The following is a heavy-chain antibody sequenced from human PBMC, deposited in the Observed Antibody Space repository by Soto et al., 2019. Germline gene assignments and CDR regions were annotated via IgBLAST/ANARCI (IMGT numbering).Heavy chain of an antibody. Sequence: ASVKVSCKASGYTFTSYAMHWVRQAPGQRLEWMGWINAGNGNTKYSQKFQGRVTITRDTSASTAYMELSSLRSEDTAVYYCAKSATVPAAIAYWGQGTMVTVSS. D-gene: IGHD2-2*02. CDR1: GYTFTSYA. CDR3: AKSATVPAAIAY. J-gene: IGHJ4*02. CDR2: INAGNGNT. V-gene: IGHV1-3*01.